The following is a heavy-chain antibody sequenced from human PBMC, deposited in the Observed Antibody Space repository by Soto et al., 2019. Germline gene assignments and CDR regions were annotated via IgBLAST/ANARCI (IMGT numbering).Heavy chain of an antibody. D-gene: IGHD6-19*01. CDR1: VCIFRSHA. CDR3: AKDRLYSSLRFPHNLYGMDV. CDR2: ISGNGENT. J-gene: IGHJ6*02. Sequence: PGGSLRLSCASSVCIFRSHAISCVRQSPGKWLEWISTISGNGENTYYADSVKGQFTISRDNSKNTVYLQMDNLRVEDTAVYYCAKDRLYSSLRFPHNLYGMDVWGQGATVTVS. V-gene: IGHV3-23*01.